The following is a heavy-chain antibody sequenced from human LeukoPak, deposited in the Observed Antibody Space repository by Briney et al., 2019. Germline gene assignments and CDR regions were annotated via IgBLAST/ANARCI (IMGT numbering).Heavy chain of an antibody. CDR1: GYTLTELS. V-gene: IGHV1-24*01. CDR3: ATRGPFTVGYYYYGMDV. CDR2: FDPEDGET. Sequence: ASVKVSCKVSGYTLTELSMHWVRQAPGKGLEWMGGFDPEDGETIYAQKFQGRVTMTEDTSTDTAYMELSSLRSEDTAVYYCATRGPFTVGYYYYGMDVWGQGTTVTVSS. D-gene: IGHD4-17*01. J-gene: IGHJ6*02.